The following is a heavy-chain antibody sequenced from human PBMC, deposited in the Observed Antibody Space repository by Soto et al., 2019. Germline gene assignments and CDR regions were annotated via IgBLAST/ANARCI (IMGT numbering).Heavy chain of an antibody. CDR3: PGEVAAGS. D-gene: IGHD2-21*01. CDR2: ISRDGGTK. Sequence: QVQLVESGGGVVQPGRSLRLSCAVSGFTVSTYGMHWVRQAPGKGLEWVAVISRDGGTKYYADSVKGRFTISRDNSRNTLFREMNSLRSDDMAVYYCPGEVAAGSWGQGTLVPVSS. CDR1: GFTVSTYG. V-gene: IGHV3-30*03. J-gene: IGHJ5*02.